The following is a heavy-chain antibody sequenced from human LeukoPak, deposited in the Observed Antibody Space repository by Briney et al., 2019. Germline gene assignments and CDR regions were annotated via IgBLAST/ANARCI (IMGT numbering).Heavy chain of an antibody. CDR1: GGSFSGYY. J-gene: IGHJ4*02. Sequence: SETLSLTCAVYGGSFSGYYWSWIRQPPGKGLEWIGEINHRGSTYYNPSLKSRVTISVDTSKNQFSLKLSSVTAADTAVYYCARESSSNYYDSSGYYYAFDYWGQGTLVTVSS. V-gene: IGHV4-34*09. CDR2: INHRGST. D-gene: IGHD3-22*01. CDR3: ARESSSNYYDSSGYYYAFDY.